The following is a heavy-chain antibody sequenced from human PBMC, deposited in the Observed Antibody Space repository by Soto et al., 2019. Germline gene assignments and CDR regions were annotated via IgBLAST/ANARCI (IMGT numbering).Heavy chain of an antibody. CDR3: ARVGNADMITFGGVIADAFDI. D-gene: IGHD3-16*02. V-gene: IGHV3-33*01. CDR1: GFTFSSYG. J-gene: IGHJ3*02. CDR2: IWYDGSNK. Sequence: GGSLRLSCAASGFTFSSYGMHWVRQAPGKGLEWVAVIWYDGSNKYYADSVKGRFTISRDNSKNTLYLQMNGLRAEDTAVYYCARVGNADMITFGGVIADAFDIWGQGTMVTVSS.